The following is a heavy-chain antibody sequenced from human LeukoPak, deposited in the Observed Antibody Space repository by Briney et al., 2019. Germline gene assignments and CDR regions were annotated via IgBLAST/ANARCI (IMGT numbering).Heavy chain of an antibody. J-gene: IGHJ5*02. CDR2: IYTSGHT. D-gene: IGHD6-13*01. Sequence: SETLSLTCTVSGDSINSYYWNWIRQPPGKGLEWIGHIYTSGHTNYNPSLKSRVTMSVDTSKNQFSLKLSSVTAADTAVYYCARGVAAAGSALDWFDPWGQGTLVTASS. V-gene: IGHV4-4*07. CDR3: ARGVAAAGSALDWFDP. CDR1: GDSINSYY.